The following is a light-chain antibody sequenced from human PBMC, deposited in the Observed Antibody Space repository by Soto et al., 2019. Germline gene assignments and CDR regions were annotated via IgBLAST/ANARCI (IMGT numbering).Light chain of an antibody. J-gene: IGLJ1*01. CDR3: SSYTTSSTYA. CDR1: SSDVGYYNY. CDR2: DVN. Sequence: QSALTQPASVSGAPGQSIAISCTGTSSDVGYYNYVSWYQQHPGKAPNVMIYDVNNRPSGVPDRFSGSKSGNTASLTISGLQAEDEADYYCSSYTTSSTYAFGPGNKVTV. V-gene: IGLV2-14*01.